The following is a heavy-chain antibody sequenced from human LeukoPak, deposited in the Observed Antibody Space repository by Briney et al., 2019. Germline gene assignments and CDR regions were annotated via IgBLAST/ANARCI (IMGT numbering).Heavy chain of an antibody. CDR2: IKQDGSEK. V-gene: IGHV3-7*01. CDR1: GFTFSSYW. Sequence: PGGSLRLSCAASGFTFSSYWMSWVRQAPGKGLEWVANIKQDGSEKYYVDSVEGRFTISRDNAKNSLYLQMNSLRAEDTAVYYCASPPSDTAMATHDAFDIWGQGTMVTVSS. J-gene: IGHJ3*02. CDR3: ASPPSDTAMATHDAFDI. D-gene: IGHD5-18*01.